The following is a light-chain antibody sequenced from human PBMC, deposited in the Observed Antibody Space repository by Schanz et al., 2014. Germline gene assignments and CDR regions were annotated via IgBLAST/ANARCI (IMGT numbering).Light chain of an antibody. V-gene: IGLV2-8*01. CDR1: SSDVGSYDY. CDR2: NVN. Sequence: QSALIQPPSVSGSPGQSVTISCTGTSSDVGSYDYVSWYQQHPGTVPKPMIYNVNTQPSGVPDRFSGSKSGNTASMTVSGLQAEDEADYYCTSYTTSTTLVFGGGPKLSVL. J-gene: IGLJ3*02. CDR3: TSYTTSTTLV.